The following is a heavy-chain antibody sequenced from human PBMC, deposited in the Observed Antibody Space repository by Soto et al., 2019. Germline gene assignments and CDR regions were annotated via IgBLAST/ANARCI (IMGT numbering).Heavy chain of an antibody. D-gene: IGHD6-6*01. CDR3: ASSAIVAREVNTWFDP. J-gene: IGHJ5*02. CDR2: ISYRGST. V-gene: IGHV4-59*01. CDR1: AGCITTSS. Sequence: PXASLSLTCTVCAGCITTSSLSWIPQPLGKALEWIGYISYRGSTNYNPSLKSRLTISIDTSKSQISLKLTSMTTADTAVYYRASSAIVAREVNTWFDPCAQRTLVTVSS.